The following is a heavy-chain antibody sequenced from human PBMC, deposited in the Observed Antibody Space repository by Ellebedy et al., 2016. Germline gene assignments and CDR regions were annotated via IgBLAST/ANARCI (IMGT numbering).Heavy chain of an antibody. J-gene: IGHJ5*02. CDR2: IIPIFGTA. CDR3: ARGGPSSFLGWFDP. D-gene: IGHD6-6*01. CDR1: GGTFSSYA. Sequence: ASVKVSCKASGGTFSSYAISWVRQAPGQGLEWMGGIIPIFGTANYAQKFQGRVTITADESTSTAYMELSSLRSEDTAVYYCARGGPSSFLGWFDPWGQGTLVNVSS. V-gene: IGHV1-69*13.